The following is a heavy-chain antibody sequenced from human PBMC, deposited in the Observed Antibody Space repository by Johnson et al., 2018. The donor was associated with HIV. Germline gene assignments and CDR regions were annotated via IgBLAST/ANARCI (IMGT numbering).Heavy chain of an antibody. CDR2: IKQDGSEK. CDR1: GFTFSSYW. Sequence: MQLVESGGGVVQPGGSLRLSCAASGFTFSSYWMSWVRQAPGKGLEWVANIKQDGSEKYYVDSVKGRFTISRDNAKNSLYLQMNSLRAEDTAVYYCARALGRDGYRNDAFDIWGQGTMVTVSS. V-gene: IGHV3-7*01. D-gene: IGHD5-24*01. J-gene: IGHJ3*02. CDR3: ARALGRDGYRNDAFDI.